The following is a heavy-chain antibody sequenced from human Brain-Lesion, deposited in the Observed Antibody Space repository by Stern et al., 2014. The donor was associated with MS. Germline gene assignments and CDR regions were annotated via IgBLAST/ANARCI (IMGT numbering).Heavy chain of an antibody. J-gene: IGHJ6*02. Sequence: EVQLVESGGGFVPPGGSLRISCAASGFSFSDHFIDWVRQAPGKGVEWVGRIRNKANSYSTEYAASVKGRFTFSRDDSKNSLFVQMNSLRIEDTAIYYCARDNKVYGIDVLGQGTSVTVSS. D-gene: IGHD2/OR15-2a*01. V-gene: IGHV3-72*01. CDR1: GFSFSDHF. CDR3: ARDNKVYGIDV. CDR2: IRNKANSYST.